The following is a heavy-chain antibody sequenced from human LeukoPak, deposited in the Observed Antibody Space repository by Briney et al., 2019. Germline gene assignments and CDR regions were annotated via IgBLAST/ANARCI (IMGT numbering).Heavy chain of an antibody. CDR2: IWFDGSNE. CDR3: ARGGPGYCSDTTCYKGFDY. V-gene: IGHV3-33*01. CDR1: GFTFSRYG. Sequence: PGGSLRLSCAASGFTFSRYGMHWVRQTPGKGLEWVAIIWFDGSNEDYADSVKDRFTISRDNSMDTLYLQMNSLKAEDTAVYFCARGGPGYCSDTTCYKGFDYWGQGTLVTVSS. J-gene: IGHJ4*02. D-gene: IGHD2-2*02.